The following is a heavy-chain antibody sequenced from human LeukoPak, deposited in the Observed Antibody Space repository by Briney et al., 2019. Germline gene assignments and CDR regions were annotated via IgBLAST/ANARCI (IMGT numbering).Heavy chain of an antibody. CDR3: ARGLSANRYWFFDL. CDR1: GFTFSDYY. J-gene: IGHJ2*01. V-gene: IGHV3-11*01. CDR2: ISSSGSTI. D-gene: IGHD1-14*01. Sequence: PGGSLRLSCAASGFTFSDYYMSWIRQAPGKGLEWVSYISSSGSTIYYADSVKGRFTISMDNAKNSLYLQMNSLRAEDTAVYYCARGLSANRYWFFDLWGRGTLVTVSS.